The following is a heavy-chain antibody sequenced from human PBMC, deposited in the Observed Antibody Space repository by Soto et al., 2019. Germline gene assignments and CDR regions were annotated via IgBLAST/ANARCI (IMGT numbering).Heavy chain of an antibody. Sequence: ASVKGSCKASGGTLSSYTFSWVRQAHGQGLEWMGRVIPNLGVTNYAKKFQGRFTIVVDTSTSTAYMELNSLRYEDTAVYYCARDKGYCSDTSCPDFDYWGQGTLVTVSS. CDR3: ARDKGYCSDTSCPDFDY. D-gene: IGHD2-15*01. V-gene: IGHV1-69*04. J-gene: IGHJ4*02. CDR1: GGTLSSYT. CDR2: VIPNLGVT.